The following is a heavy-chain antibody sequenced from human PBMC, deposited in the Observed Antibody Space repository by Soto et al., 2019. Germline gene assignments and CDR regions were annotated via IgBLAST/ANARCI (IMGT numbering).Heavy chain of an antibody. J-gene: IGHJ5*02. CDR3: ATVFDL. CDR2: ISSSSSTI. CDR1: GFTFSSYS. V-gene: IGHV3-48*01. D-gene: IGHD4-17*01. Sequence: GGSLRLSCAASGFTFSSYSMNWVRQAPGKGLEWVSYISSSSSTIYYADSVKGRFTISRDNAKNSLYLQMNGLRAEDTAVYYCATVFDLWGQGTLVTVSS.